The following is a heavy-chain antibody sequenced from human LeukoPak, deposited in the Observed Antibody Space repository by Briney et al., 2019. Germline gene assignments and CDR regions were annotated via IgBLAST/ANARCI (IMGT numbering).Heavy chain of an antibody. CDR3: ARLGIAAAAPGDY. D-gene: IGHD6-13*01. CDR2: IYYSGST. Sequence: PSETLSLTCTVSGGSISSYYWSWIRQPPGKGLEWIGYIYYSGSTNCNPSLKSRVTISVDTSKNQFSLKLSSVTAADTAVYYCARLGIAAAAPGDYWSQGTLVTVSS. J-gene: IGHJ4*02. V-gene: IGHV4-59*08. CDR1: GGSISSYY.